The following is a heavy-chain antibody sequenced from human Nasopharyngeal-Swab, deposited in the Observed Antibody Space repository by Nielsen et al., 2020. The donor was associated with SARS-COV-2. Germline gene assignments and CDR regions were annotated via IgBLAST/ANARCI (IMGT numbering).Heavy chain of an antibody. CDR1: GFTFSSYA. CDR2: ISGSGGST. CDR3: DRSTSWFDAFDI. V-gene: IGHV3-23*01. D-gene: IGHD2-2*01. J-gene: IGHJ3*02. Sequence: GESLKISCAASGFTFSSYAMSWVRQAPGKGLERVSAISGSGGSTYYADSVKGRFTISRDNSKNTLYLQMNSLRAEDTAVYYCDRSTSWFDAFDIWGQGTMVTVSS.